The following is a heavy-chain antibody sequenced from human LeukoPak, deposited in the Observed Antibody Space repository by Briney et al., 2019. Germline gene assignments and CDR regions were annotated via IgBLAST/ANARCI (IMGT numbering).Heavy chain of an antibody. CDR1: GFIFSSYW. J-gene: IGHJ4*02. V-gene: IGHV3-7*03. D-gene: IGHD1-26*01. Sequence: GGSLRLSCAASGFIFSSYWMSWVRQAPGKGLEWVANIKQDGSEKYYVDSVKGRFTISRDNAKNSLYLQMNSLRAEDTAVYYCAKGITGTGSYSVADHWGQGILVTVSS. CDR3: AKGITGTGSYSVADH. CDR2: IKQDGSEK.